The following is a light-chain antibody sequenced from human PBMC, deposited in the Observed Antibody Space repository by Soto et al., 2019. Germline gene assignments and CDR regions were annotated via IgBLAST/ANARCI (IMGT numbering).Light chain of an antibody. CDR3: AAWDDSLTGRV. CDR1: RSNIGSNY. V-gene: IGLV1-47*01. Sequence: QSVLTQSPSASGTPGQRVAISCSGSRSNIGSNYVYWYQQLSGTAPKLLIYRNNQRPSGVPDRFSGSKSGTSASLAISGLRPEDEADYACAAWDDSLTGRVFGGGTKVTVL. CDR2: RNN. J-gene: IGLJ2*01.